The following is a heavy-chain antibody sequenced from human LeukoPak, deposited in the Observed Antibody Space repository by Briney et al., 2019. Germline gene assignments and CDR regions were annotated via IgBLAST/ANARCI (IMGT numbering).Heavy chain of an antibody. V-gene: IGHV4-59*01. D-gene: IGHD6-19*01. Sequence: SETLSLTCSVSGGSITNTYWNWIRQPPGKGLEWIGNVYDNGGTGGTNYNPSLESRVTLSVDTSNSLFSLRVTSVTAADTAVYYCARLGRSSAWSLFDYWGQGMLVTVSS. CDR2: VYDNGGTGGT. CDR1: GGSITNTY. J-gene: IGHJ4*02. CDR3: ARLGRSSAWSLFDY.